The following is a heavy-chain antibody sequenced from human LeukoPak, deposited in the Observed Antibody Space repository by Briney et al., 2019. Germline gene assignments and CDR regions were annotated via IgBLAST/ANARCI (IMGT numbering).Heavy chain of an antibody. Sequence: ASVKVSCKASGYTFTSYDINWVRQATGQGLEWMGWMNPNSGNTGYAQKFQGRVTMTRNTSISTAYMELSSLRSEDTAVYYCARRYPGVAARSDYWGQRTLVTLSS. CDR3: ARRYPGVAARSDY. CDR1: GYTFTSYD. J-gene: IGHJ4*02. D-gene: IGHD6-6*01. V-gene: IGHV1-8*01. CDR2: MNPNSGNT.